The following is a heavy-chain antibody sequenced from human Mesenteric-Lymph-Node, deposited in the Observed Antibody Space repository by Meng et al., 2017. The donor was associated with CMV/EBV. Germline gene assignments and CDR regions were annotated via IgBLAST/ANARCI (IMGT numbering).Heavy chain of an antibody. V-gene: IGHV4-61*01. CDR3: ARVYDYNNEYFQH. J-gene: IGHJ1*01. Sequence: SGGSVSCGCYFWTWGRQSPGNGVEWIGNIYYSGSTNYNPSLKSRVTILADTSKNQFSLKLSSVTAADTAVYYCARVYDYNNEYFQHWGQGTLVTVSS. D-gene: IGHD4-11*01. CDR2: IYYSGST. CDR1: GGSVSCGCYF.